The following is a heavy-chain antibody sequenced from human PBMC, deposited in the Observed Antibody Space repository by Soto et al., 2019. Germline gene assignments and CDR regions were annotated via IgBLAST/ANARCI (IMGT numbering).Heavy chain of an antibody. V-gene: IGHV4-30-4*01. J-gene: IGHJ6*02. Sequence: QVQLQESGPGLVKPSQTLSLTCTVSGGSISSGDYYWSWIRQPPGKGLEWIGYIYYSGSTYYNPSLKXXVXIXXDTSKTQFSLKLSSVTAADTAVYYCAREPRGLPDVWAQGTTVTVSS. D-gene: IGHD3-10*01. CDR2: IYYSGST. CDR3: AREPRGLPDV. CDR1: GGSISSGDYY.